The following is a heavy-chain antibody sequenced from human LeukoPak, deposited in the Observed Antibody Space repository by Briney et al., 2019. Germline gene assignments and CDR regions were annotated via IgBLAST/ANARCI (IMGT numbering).Heavy chain of an antibody. J-gene: IGHJ6*02. Sequence: GGSLRLSCAASGFTFSSYAMNWARQAPGKGLEWVASINHNGNVNYYVDSVKGRFTISRGNAKNSLYLQMSNLRAEDTAVYFCARGGGLDVWGQGATVTVSS. CDR1: GFTFSSYA. CDR3: ARGGGLDV. CDR2: INHNGNVN. V-gene: IGHV3-7*03. D-gene: IGHD3-16*01.